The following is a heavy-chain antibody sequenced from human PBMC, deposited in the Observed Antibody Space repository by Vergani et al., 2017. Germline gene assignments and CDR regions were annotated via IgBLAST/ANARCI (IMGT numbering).Heavy chain of an antibody. Sequence: QVKLVQSGAEVKKPGSSVKVSCKASGGTFSSDTISWVRQAPGQGLEWMGRIIPILGIANYAQKFQGRVTITADKSTSTAYMELSSLRSEDTAVYYCARAKDDYGDYGAFDIWGQGTMVTVSS. J-gene: IGHJ3*02. V-gene: IGHV1-69*02. CDR1: GGTFSSDT. CDR3: ARAKDDYGDYGAFDI. D-gene: IGHD4-17*01. CDR2: IIPILGIA.